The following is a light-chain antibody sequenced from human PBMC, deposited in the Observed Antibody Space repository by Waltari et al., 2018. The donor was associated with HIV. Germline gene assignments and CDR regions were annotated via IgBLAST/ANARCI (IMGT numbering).Light chain of an antibody. Sequence: EIVMTQSPATLSVSPGERVTLSCRASQNVITNLAWYQQKPGQAPRLLIYGASTRATGVPPRFSGGGSGTEFTLTIGRLKSEDFAFYYCQQYNNWPRTFGQGAKVEVK. J-gene: IGKJ1*01. CDR2: GAS. CDR3: QQYNNWPRT. CDR1: QNVITN. V-gene: IGKV3-15*01.